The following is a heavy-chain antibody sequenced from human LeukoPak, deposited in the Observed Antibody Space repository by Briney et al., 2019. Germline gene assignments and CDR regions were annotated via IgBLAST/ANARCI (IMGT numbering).Heavy chain of an antibody. V-gene: IGHV4-4*07. J-gene: IGHJ5*02. CDR2: INTSGSV. CDR3: ASSSGSYSGGWFDP. CDR1: GGSLSSYY. Sequence: SETLSLTCTVSGGSLSSYYWTWIRQPAGKGLEWIGRINTSGSVTYNPSLKSRVTMSVDTSKNQFSLKLSSVTAADTAVYYCASSSGSYSGGWFDPWGQGTLVTVSS. D-gene: IGHD1-26*01.